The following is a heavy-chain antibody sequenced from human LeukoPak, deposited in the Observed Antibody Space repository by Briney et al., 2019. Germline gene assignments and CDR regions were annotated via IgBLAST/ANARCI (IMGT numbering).Heavy chain of an antibody. Sequence: PGGSLRLSCAASGFTFNSYAMSWVRQAPGKGLEWVSAISSGDRTYYADSVKGRFTISRDNSRNTVYLQMNSLRAEDTAVYYCARDPYYYGSDLIGGAFDIWGQGTMVPVSS. CDR1: GFTFNSYA. V-gene: IGHV3-23*01. J-gene: IGHJ3*02. D-gene: IGHD3-10*01. CDR2: ISSGDRT. CDR3: ARDPYYYGSDLIGGAFDI.